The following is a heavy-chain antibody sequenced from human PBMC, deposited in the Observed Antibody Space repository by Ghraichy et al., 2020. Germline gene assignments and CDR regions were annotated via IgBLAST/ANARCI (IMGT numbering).Heavy chain of an antibody. CDR2: ISGYDGDT. CDR1: GYNFPSYG. Sequence: SVKVSCKSSGYNFPSYGISWLRQAPGRGLEWVAWISGYDGDTKYAQNFQDRVTVTTDTSTITAYLEMRSLRSDDTAVYFCARDMTTFFDHWGQGALVTVSS. V-gene: IGHV1-18*01. CDR3: ARDMTTFFDH. J-gene: IGHJ4*02. D-gene: IGHD4-11*01.